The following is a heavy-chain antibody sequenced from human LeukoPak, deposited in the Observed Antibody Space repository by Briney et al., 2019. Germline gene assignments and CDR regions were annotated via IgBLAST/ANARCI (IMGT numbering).Heavy chain of an antibody. D-gene: IGHD4-23*01. V-gene: IGHV4-34*01. Sequence: SETLSLTCAVYGGSFSGYYWSWIRQPPGKGLEWIGEIYHSGSTNYNPSLKSRVTISVDTSKNQFPLKLSSVNAAATAVYYCARRLPPSVNSGQTHRSPTRYFDYWGQGTLVTVSS. CDR1: GGSFSGYY. CDR3: ARRLPPSVNSGQTHRSPTRYFDY. J-gene: IGHJ4*02. CDR2: IYHSGST.